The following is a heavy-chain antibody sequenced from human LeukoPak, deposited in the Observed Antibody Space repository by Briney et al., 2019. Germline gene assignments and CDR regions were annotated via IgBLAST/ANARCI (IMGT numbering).Heavy chain of an antibody. Sequence: SETLFLTCSVSIGSISSSKWWSWVRQSPVKGLEWIGEIYLYGTTNYNPSFTSRVTMSVDRSRNQFSLKLSSVTAADTAVYYCAKRGLGAVAGDNRFAPWGLGTLVTVSS. V-gene: IGHV4-4*02. CDR3: AKRGLGAVAGDNRFAP. CDR1: IGSISSSKW. CDR2: IYLYGTT. J-gene: IGHJ5*02. D-gene: IGHD6-19*01.